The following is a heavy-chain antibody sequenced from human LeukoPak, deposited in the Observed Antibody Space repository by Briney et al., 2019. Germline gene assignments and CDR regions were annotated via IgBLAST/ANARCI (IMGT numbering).Heavy chain of an antibody. CDR3: ARPNSAFSGYRFDI. J-gene: IGHJ3*02. D-gene: IGHD6-13*01. CDR1: GGSIRSYY. CDR2: IYYSGST. Sequence: PSETLSLTCTVSGGSIRSYYWSWIRQPPGKGLEWIGYIYYSGSTNYNPSLKSRVTISVDTSKNQFSLKLSSVTAADTAVYYCARPNSAFSGYRFDIWGQGTMVTVSS. V-gene: IGHV4-59*08.